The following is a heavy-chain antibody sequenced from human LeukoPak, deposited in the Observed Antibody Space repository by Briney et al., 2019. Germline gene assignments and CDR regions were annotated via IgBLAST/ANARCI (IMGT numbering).Heavy chain of an antibody. J-gene: IGHJ4*02. Sequence: GASLQISCKGSGYIFTSYRIGWVRQLPGKGLEWMGIIYPSDSDTIYSPSFQGQVTISADKSISTAYLQWSSLKASDTALYYCAKGPTIPPYYPSGSYYETKAQFDGWGQGTLVTVSS. CDR1: GYIFTSYR. V-gene: IGHV5-51*01. D-gene: IGHD3-10*01. CDR3: AKGPTIPPYYPSGSYYETKAQFDG. CDR2: IYPSDSDT.